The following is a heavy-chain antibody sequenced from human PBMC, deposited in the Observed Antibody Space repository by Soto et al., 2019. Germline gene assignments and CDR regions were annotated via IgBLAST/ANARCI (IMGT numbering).Heavy chain of an antibody. V-gene: IGHV3-30*18. Sequence: PGGSLRLSCVASGLTFNTYGMHWVRQAPGMGLEWVAVTSSDGSIINYAESVKGRFTISRDNSRNTLYLQMNSLRVEDTAIYYCAKKPPGGTKVLFDYWGQGTLVTVSS. CDR1: GLTFNTYG. CDR2: TSSDGSII. J-gene: IGHJ4*02. CDR3: AKKPPGGTKVLFDY. D-gene: IGHD1-1*01.